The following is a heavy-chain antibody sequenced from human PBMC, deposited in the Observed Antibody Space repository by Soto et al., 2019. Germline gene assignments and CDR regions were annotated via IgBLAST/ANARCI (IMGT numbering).Heavy chain of an antibody. J-gene: IGHJ3*02. CDR3: AGLCSGGSCYFACDI. Sequence: EVQLVESGGGLVQPGGSLRLSCAASGFTCSSYWMSWVRQAPGKGLEWVANIKQDGSEKYYVDSVKGRFTISRDNGKKSLYLQMNGLRAGDTAVYYCAGLCSGGSCYFACDIWGRGTMLTFAS. CDR2: IKQDGSEK. CDR1: GFTCSSYW. V-gene: IGHV3-7*01. D-gene: IGHD2-15*01.